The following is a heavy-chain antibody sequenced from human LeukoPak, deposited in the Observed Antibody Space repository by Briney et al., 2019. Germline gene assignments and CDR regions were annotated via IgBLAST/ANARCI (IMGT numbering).Heavy chain of an antibody. Sequence: ASVKVSCKASGYTFTSYGISWVRQAPGQGLEWMGWISAYNGNTNYAQKFQGGVTMTTDTSTSTAYMELRSLRSDDTAVYYCARVVRSDSFDYDYYYAMDVWGQGTTVTVSS. CDR2: ISAYNGNT. CDR1: GYTFTSYG. V-gene: IGHV1-18*01. J-gene: IGHJ6*02. CDR3: ARVVRSDSFDYDYYYAMDV. D-gene: IGHD2-8*01.